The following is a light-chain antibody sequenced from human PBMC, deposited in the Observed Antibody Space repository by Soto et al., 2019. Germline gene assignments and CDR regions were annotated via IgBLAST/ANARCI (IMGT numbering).Light chain of an antibody. CDR3: QQYATSPPRT. CDR2: GAS. J-gene: IGKJ1*01. Sequence: EIVLTQSAGTLSLSLGERATLSCRASQSVSNNFLAWYQQKPGQAPRLLIYGASSRATGIPDRFSGSGSGTDFTLTISRLETEDFGVYYCQQYATSPPRTFGQGTQVDIK. V-gene: IGKV3-20*01. CDR1: QSVSNNF.